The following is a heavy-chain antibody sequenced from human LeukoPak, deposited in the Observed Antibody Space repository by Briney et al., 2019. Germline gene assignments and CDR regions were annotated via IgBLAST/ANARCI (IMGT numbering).Heavy chain of an antibody. V-gene: IGHV4-34*01. Sequence: SETLSLTCAVYGESFSGYYWTWIRQSPGKGPEWIGEINPGGSTYFNPSLKSRLTISRDTSKNQFSLRLRSVTAADTGIYYCARGRREISMIIVVMTAVSYYLDAWGKGTTVTVS. CDR1: GESFSGYY. CDR2: INPGGST. D-gene: IGHD3-22*01. CDR3: ARGRREISMIIVVMTAVSYYLDA. J-gene: IGHJ6*03.